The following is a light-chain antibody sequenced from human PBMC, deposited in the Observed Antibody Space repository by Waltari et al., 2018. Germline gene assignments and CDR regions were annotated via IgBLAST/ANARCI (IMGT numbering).Light chain of an antibody. CDR1: QSVSSK. J-gene: IGKJ5*01. CDR3: QQYYNWPPVT. CDR2: GAS. Sequence: EIVMTQSPATLSVSPGERATLSCRASQSVSSKLTWYQQKTGQAPRLLIYGASTRATGIPARFSGSGSGTDFTLTISSLQSEDFAVYYCQQYYNWPPVTFGQGTRLEIK. V-gene: IGKV3-15*01.